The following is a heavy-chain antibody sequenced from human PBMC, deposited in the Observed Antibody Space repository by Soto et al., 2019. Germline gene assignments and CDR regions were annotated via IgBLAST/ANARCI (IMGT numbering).Heavy chain of an antibody. CDR2: IYYSGST. CDR1: GGSLSSYY. J-gene: IGHJ4*02. Sequence: PSETLSLTCVVSGGSLSSYYWSWIRQPPGKGLEWIGYIYYSGSTNYNPSLKSRVTISVDTSKNQFSLKLSSVTAADTAVYYCARHGADILTGYYPSYFDFWGQGTLVTVSS. CDR3: ARHGADILTGYYPSYFDF. V-gene: IGHV4-59*01. D-gene: IGHD3-9*01.